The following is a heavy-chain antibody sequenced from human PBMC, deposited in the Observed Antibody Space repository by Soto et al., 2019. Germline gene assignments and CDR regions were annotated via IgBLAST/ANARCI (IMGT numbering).Heavy chain of an antibody. CDR2: IWYDGSNK. CDR3: ARARIAAAGTFDY. Sequence: GGSLRLSCAASGFTFSSYGMHWVRQAPGKGLEWVAVIWYDGSNKYYADSVKGRFTISRDNSKNTLYLQMNSLRAEDTAVYYCARARIAAAGTFDYWGQGTLVTVSS. V-gene: IGHV3-33*01. CDR1: GFTFSSYG. J-gene: IGHJ4*02. D-gene: IGHD6-13*01.